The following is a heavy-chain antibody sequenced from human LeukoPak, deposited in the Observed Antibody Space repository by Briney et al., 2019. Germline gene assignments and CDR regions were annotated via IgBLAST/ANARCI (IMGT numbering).Heavy chain of an antibody. CDR3: AREGYYGSGSPPSLYFDY. D-gene: IGHD3-10*01. V-gene: IGHV3-30-3*01. Sequence: GGSLRLSCAASGFISSTYAMHWARQAPGKGLEWVAVTSSDLNVKLYADSVKGRFTISRDNSRSTLYLQMNSLRPEDTAIYYCAREGYYGSGSPPSLYFDYWGQGTLVTVSS. J-gene: IGHJ4*02. CDR2: TSSDLNVK. CDR1: GFISSTYA.